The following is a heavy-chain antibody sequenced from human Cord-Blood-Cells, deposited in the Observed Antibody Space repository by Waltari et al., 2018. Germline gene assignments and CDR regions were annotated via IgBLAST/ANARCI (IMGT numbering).Heavy chain of an antibody. CDR1: GFTFSSYW. Sequence: EVQLVESGGGLVQPGGSLRLSCAASGFTFSSYWMSWVRQAPGKGQEWGANIKQDGSEKYYVDSVKGRFTISRDDAKNSLDLQMNSLRAEDTAVYYCARENRYYGMDVWGQGTTVTVSS. V-gene: IGHV3-7*01. CDR2: IKQDGSEK. J-gene: IGHJ6*02. CDR3: ARENRYYGMDV.